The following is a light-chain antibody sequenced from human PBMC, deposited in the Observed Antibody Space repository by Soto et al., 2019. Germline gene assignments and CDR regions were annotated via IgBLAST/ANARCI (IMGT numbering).Light chain of an antibody. CDR3: QHYSSYSIT. CDR2: DAS. Sequence: IHMTQSPSTLSASVVYIVTITCRASQSISSLLAWYQQKPGKAHKVLIYDASDLESGVPSRFRGSGSGTEFTLTISSLQPDDFATYYCQHYSSYSITFGQGTRLEIK. CDR1: QSISSL. J-gene: IGKJ5*01. V-gene: IGKV1-5*01.